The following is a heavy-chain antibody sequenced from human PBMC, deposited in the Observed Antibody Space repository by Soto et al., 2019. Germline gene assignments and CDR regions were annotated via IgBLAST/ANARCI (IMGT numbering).Heavy chain of an antibody. CDR2: ISYDGSNK. CDR1: GFTFSSYG. V-gene: IGHV3-30*18. CDR3: AKDLSRGIAVAGPKTYYYYGMDV. Sequence: GGSLRLSCAASGFTFSSYGMHWVRQAPGKGLEWVAVISYDGSNKYYADSVKGRFTISRDNSKNTLYLQMNSLRAEDTAVYYCAKDLSRGIAVAGPKTYYYYGMDVWGQGTTVTVSS. J-gene: IGHJ6*02. D-gene: IGHD6-19*01.